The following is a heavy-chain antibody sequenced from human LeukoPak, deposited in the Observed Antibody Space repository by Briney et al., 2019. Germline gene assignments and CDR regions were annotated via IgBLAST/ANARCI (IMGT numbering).Heavy chain of an antibody. Sequence: ASETLSLTCTVSGDSISRSTYYWAWIRQPPGKGLEWIGSVYYGRSPYFNPSLESRATISVDTSKNHFSLKMSSVTAADTAVYYCARSSGTGTFSYWGQGTLVTVSS. J-gene: IGHJ4*02. D-gene: IGHD6-25*01. CDR2: VYYGRSP. V-gene: IGHV4-39*02. CDR1: GDSISRSTYY. CDR3: ARSSGTGTFSY.